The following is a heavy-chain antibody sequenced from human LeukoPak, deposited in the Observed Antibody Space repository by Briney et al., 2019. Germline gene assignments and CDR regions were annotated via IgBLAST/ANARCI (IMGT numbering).Heavy chain of an antibody. V-gene: IGHV3-21*04. CDR1: GFTFSSYS. J-gene: IGHJ3*02. D-gene: IGHD1-26*01. CDR3: AKFGSSVRNDAFDI. CDR2: ISSSSSYI. Sequence: GGSLRLSCAASGFTFSSYSMNWVRQAPGKGLEWVSSISSSSSYIYYADSVKGRFTISRDNSKNTLYLQMNSLRAEDTAVYYCAKFGSSVRNDAFDIWGQGTMVTVSS.